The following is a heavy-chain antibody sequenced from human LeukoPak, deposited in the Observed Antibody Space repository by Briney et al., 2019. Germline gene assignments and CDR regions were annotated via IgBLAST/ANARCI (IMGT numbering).Heavy chain of an antibody. J-gene: IGHJ4*02. CDR3: ARGKYYFDY. V-gene: IGHV4-59*01. Sequence: SETLSLTCTVSVDSISGYYWSWIRQPPGKGLEWIGYMYYSGNTNYNPSLKSRLTTSLDTSKNQFSLKLSSVTAAATAVYTCARGKYYFDYWGQGTLVTVSS. CDR1: VDSISGYY. D-gene: IGHD6-6*01. CDR2: MYYSGNT.